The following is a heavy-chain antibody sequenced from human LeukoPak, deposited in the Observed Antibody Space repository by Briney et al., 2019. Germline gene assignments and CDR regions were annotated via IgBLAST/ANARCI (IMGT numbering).Heavy chain of an antibody. CDR3: ARSVGYYGSWFDP. CDR2: INHSGST. V-gene: IGHV4-34*01. Sequence: PSETLSLTCAVYGGSFSGYYWSWIRQPPGRGLEWIGEINHSGSTSYNPSLKSRVPISVDTSKNQFSLKLSSVTAADTAVYYCARSVGYYGSWFDPWGQGNLVTVSS. D-gene: IGHD3-10*01. CDR1: GGSFSGYY. J-gene: IGHJ5*02.